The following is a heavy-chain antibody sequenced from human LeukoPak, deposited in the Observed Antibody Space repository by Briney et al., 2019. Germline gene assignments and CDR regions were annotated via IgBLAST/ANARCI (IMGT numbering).Heavy chain of an antibody. D-gene: IGHD3-22*01. J-gene: IGHJ6*02. CDR1: GGSISSYY. CDR2: IYYSGST. V-gene: IGHV4-59*08. CDR3: ARVPYYYDSSGYYYGMDV. Sequence: SETLSLTCTVSGGSISSYYWSWMRQPPGRGVEGIEYIYYSGSTNYNPSLKSRVTISVDTSKNQFSLKLSSVTAADTAVYYCARVPYYYDSSGYYYGMDVWGQGTTVTVSS.